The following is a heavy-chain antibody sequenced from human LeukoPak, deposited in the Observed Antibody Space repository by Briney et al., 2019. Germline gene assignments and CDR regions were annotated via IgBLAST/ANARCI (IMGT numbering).Heavy chain of an antibody. V-gene: IGHV4-39*07. CDR2: IYYAGNT. CDR1: GASISSSSYY. Sequence: PSETLSLTCAVSGASISSSSYYWGWIRQTPGKGLEWIGNIYYAGNTYYNPSLKSRVTVSLDTSKNQFSLRLSSVTAAGTAVYYCARDVYFSDTSGYKDYWGQGTLVTVSS. J-gene: IGHJ4*02. CDR3: ARDVYFSDTSGYKDY. D-gene: IGHD3-10*01.